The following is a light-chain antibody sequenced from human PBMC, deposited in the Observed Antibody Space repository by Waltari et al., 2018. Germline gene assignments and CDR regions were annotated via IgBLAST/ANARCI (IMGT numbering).Light chain of an antibody. CDR2: KAS. CDR1: QSISSW. CDR3: QQYNSYCT. V-gene: IGKV1-5*03. Sequence: DIQMTQSPSTLSASVGERVTITCRASQSISSWLAWYQQKPGKAPKLLIYKASSLESGVPSRFSGSGSGTEFTLTISSLQPDDFATYYCQQYNSYCTFGGGTEVEIK. J-gene: IGKJ4*01.